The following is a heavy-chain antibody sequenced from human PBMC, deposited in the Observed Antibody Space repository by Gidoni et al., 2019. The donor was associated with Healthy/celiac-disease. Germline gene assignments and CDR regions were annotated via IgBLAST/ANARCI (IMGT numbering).Heavy chain of an antibody. CDR3: AKATYYDSSGYYYLDY. J-gene: IGHJ4*02. Sequence: EVQLLESGGGLVQPGGSLRLSCAASGFPFSSYAMRWVRQAPGKGLEWVAAISGSGGSTYYADSVKGRFTISRDNSKNTLYLQMNSLRAEDTAVYYCAKATYYDSSGYYYLDYWGQGTLVTVSS. V-gene: IGHV3-23*01. CDR1: GFPFSSYA. CDR2: ISGSGGST. D-gene: IGHD3-22*01.